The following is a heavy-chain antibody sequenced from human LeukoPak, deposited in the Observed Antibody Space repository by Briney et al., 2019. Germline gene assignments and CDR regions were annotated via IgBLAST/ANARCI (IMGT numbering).Heavy chain of an antibody. CDR3: ARTYCSGGSCYHLDY. CDR2: INPNSGGT. J-gene: IGHJ4*02. D-gene: IGHD2-15*01. V-gene: IGHV1-2*06. CDR1: GYTFTGYY. Sequence: GASVKVSCKASGYTFTGYYMHWVRQAPGQGLEWMGRINPNSGGTNYAQKFQGRVTMTRDTSISTAYMELSRLRSDDTAVYYCARTYCSGGSCYHLDYWGQGTLVTVS.